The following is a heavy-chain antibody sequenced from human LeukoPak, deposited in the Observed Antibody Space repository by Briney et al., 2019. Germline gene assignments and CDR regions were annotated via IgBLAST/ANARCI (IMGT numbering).Heavy chain of an antibody. J-gene: IGHJ3*02. CDR2: NYPGYSDT. D-gene: IGHD2-2*01. Sequence: GESPKTSRNGPGYSLTCYWIGLVRPVPGKGLELIGINYPGYSDTRYSPSFQGQVTISADKSISTAYVQWSSLKASDTAMYYCARIGVTGEYCSSTNCSTEAFDIWGEGTVVTVSS. V-gene: IGHV5-51*01. CDR1: GYSLTCYW. CDR3: ARIGVTGEYCSSTNCSTEAFDI.